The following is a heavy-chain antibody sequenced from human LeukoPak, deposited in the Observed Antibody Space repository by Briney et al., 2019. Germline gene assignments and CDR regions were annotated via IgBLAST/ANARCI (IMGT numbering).Heavy chain of an antibody. D-gene: IGHD2-2*01. J-gene: IGHJ6*03. CDR3: ARDKVVPAAIYYYYYMDV. CDR1: GGSISSYY. Sequence: KPSETLSLTCTVSGGSISSYYWSWIRQPPGKGLEWIGYIYYSGGTNYNPSLKSRVTISVDTSKNQFSLKLSSVTAADTAVYYCARDKVVPAAIYYYYYMDVWGKGTTVTVSS. V-gene: IGHV4-59*01. CDR2: IYYSGGT.